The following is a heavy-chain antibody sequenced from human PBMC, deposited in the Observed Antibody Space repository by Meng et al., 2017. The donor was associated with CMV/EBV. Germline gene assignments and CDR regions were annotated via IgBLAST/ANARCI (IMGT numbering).Heavy chain of an antibody. CDR1: GGSFSSTNW. Sequence: SETLSLTCAVSGGSFSSTNWWSWVRQPPGKGLEWIGEIYHSGSTNYNSSLKNRVTISVDKSKNQFSLNLTSVTAADTAVYYCARGYQVLLGYYGLDVWGQGATVTVS. CDR2: IYHSGST. J-gene: IGHJ6*02. D-gene: IGHD2-2*01. CDR3: ARGYQVLLGYYGLDV. V-gene: IGHV4-4*02.